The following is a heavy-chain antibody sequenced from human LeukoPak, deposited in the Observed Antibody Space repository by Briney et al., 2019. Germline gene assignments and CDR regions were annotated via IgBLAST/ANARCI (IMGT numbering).Heavy chain of an antibody. CDR1: GYTFTGYY. D-gene: IGHD6-13*01. CDR3: ASLAAAGTGEGFLDY. CDR2: INPNSGGT. Sequence: ASVKVSFKASGYTFTGYYMHWVRQAPGQGLELMGWINPNSGGTNYAQKFQGRVTMTRDTSISTAYMELSRLRSDDTAVYYCASLAAAGTGEGFLDYWGQGTLVTVSS. J-gene: IGHJ4*02. V-gene: IGHV1-2*02.